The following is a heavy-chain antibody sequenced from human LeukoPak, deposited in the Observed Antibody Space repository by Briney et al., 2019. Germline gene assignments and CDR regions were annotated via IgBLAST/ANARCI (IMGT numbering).Heavy chain of an antibody. J-gene: IGHJ4*02. Sequence: PSETLSLTCAVYGGSFSGYYWSWIRQPPGKGLEWIGGINHSGGTNYNPSLKSRVTISVDTSKNQFSLKLSSVTAADTAVYYCARGLRYFDWNLGPRPNYFDYWGQGTLVTVSS. CDR2: INHSGGT. CDR3: ARGLRYFDWNLGPRPNYFDY. CDR1: GGSFSGYY. D-gene: IGHD3-9*01. V-gene: IGHV4-34*01.